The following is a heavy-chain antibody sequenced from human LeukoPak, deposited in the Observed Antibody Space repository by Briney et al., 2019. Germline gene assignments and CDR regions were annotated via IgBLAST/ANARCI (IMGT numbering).Heavy chain of an antibody. CDR3: ARGSTVATILPRY. Sequence: KPGGSLRLSCAASGFTFSSYWMHWVRQAPGKGLVWVSRINSDGSSTSYAGSVKGRFTISRDNAKNTLYLQMNSLRAEDTAVYYCARGSTVATILPRYWGQGTLVTVSS. V-gene: IGHV3-74*01. J-gene: IGHJ4*02. D-gene: IGHD5-12*01. CDR1: GFTFSSYW. CDR2: INSDGSST.